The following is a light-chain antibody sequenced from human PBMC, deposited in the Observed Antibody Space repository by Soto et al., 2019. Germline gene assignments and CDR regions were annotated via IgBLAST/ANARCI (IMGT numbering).Light chain of an antibody. CDR2: EVS. V-gene: IGLV2-14*01. CDR1: SSDVGGYNY. J-gene: IGLJ2*01. Sequence: QSALTQPASVSGSPGQSITISCTGTSSDVGGYNYVSWYQQHPDKAPKLILYEVSNRPSGVSNRFSGSKSGNTASLTISGLQTEDGADYYCATWDDSLNGPLFGGGTKLTVL. CDR3: ATWDDSLNGPL.